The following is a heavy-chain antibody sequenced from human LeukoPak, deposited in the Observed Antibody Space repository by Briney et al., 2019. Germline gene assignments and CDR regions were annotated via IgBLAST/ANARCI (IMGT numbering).Heavy chain of an antibody. D-gene: IGHD3-22*01. Sequence: SETLPLTCAVYGGSFSGYYWSWIRQPPGKGLEWIGEINHSGSTNYNPSLKSRVTISVDTSKNQFSLKLSSVTAADTAVYYCARAGNYYDSSGPDYWGQGTLVTVSS. CDR3: ARAGNYYDSSGPDY. V-gene: IGHV4-34*01. CDR1: GGSFSGYY. CDR2: INHSGST. J-gene: IGHJ4*02.